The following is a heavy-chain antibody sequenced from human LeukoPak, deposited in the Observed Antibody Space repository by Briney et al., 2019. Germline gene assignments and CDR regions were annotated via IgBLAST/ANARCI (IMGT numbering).Heavy chain of an antibody. V-gene: IGHV4-59*01. CDR1: GGSISSYY. J-gene: IGHJ4*02. Sequence: PSETLSLTCTVSGGSISSYYWSWTRQPPGKGLEWIGYIYYSGSTNYNPSLKSRVTISVDTSKNQFSLKLSSVTAADTAVYYCARGSMVYYFDYWGQGTLVTVSS. CDR3: ARGSMVYYFDY. D-gene: IGHD2-8*01. CDR2: IYYSGST.